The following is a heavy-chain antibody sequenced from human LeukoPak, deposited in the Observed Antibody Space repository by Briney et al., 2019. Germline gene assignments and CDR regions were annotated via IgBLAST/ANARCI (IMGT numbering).Heavy chain of an antibody. Sequence: SETLSLTCTVSGGSISSYYWTWIRQPPGKGLEWIGRIYTSGSTNYNPSLESRVTMSVHTSKNQFSLKLSSVTAADTAVYYCARAKYYYDSSGGDYFDYWGQGTLVTVSS. V-gene: IGHV4-4*07. CDR3: ARAKYYYDSSGGDYFDY. J-gene: IGHJ4*02. CDR1: GGSISSYY. CDR2: IYTSGST. D-gene: IGHD3-22*01.